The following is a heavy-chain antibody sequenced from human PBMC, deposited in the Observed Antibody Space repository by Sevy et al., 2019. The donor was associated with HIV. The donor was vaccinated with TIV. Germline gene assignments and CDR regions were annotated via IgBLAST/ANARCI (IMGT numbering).Heavy chain of an antibody. D-gene: IGHD6-13*01. CDR1: GFTFSTYA. CDR2: ISGSGGST. V-gene: IGHV3-23*01. Sequence: GGSLRLSCAASGFTFSTYAMTWVRQAPGKGLEWVSGISGSGGSTYYADSVRGRFTISRDNSKNTLYLQMNSLRAEDTAVYYCANSQQQPDPYYQYYYMDVWGKGTTVTVSS. J-gene: IGHJ6*03. CDR3: ANSQQQPDPYYQYYYMDV.